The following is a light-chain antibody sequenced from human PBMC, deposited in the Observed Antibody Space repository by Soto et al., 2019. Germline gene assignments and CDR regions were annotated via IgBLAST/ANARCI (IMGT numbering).Light chain of an antibody. Sequence: AIQMTQSPSSLSASVGDRVTITCRASQGIRNDLDWFQQKPGKAPKLLIYAASNLQSGVPARFSGSGSGTDFTLTISSXXXXDFATYYCLQKYFYPFTFGPGT. J-gene: IGKJ3*01. CDR2: AAS. CDR1: QGIRND. CDR3: LQKYFYPFT. V-gene: IGKV1-6*01.